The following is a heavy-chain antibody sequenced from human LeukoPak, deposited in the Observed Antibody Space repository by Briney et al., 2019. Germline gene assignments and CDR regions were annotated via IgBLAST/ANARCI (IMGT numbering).Heavy chain of an antibody. J-gene: IGHJ4*02. Sequence: PSETLSLTCAVYGGSFSGYYWSWIRQPPGKGLEWIGEINHSGSTNYNPSLKSRVTISVDTSKNQFSLKLSSVTAADTAVYYCARERRAYGSSQTSYYFDYWGQGTLVTVSS. CDR2: INHSGST. D-gene: IGHD6-13*01. CDR3: ARERRAYGSSQTSYYFDY. CDR1: GGSFSGYY. V-gene: IGHV4-34*01.